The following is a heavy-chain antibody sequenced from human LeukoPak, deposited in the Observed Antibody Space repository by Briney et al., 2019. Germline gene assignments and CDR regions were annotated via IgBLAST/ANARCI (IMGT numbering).Heavy chain of an antibody. V-gene: IGHV4-59*01. CDR1: GGSISSYY. Sequence: SETLSLTCTVSGGSISSYYWSWIRQPPGKGLEWIGYIYYSGSTNYNPSLKCRVTISVDTSKNQFSLKLSSVAAADTAVYYCARGDYDILTGYFYFDYWGQGTLVTVSS. CDR2: IYYSGST. D-gene: IGHD3-9*01. J-gene: IGHJ4*02. CDR3: ARGDYDILTGYFYFDY.